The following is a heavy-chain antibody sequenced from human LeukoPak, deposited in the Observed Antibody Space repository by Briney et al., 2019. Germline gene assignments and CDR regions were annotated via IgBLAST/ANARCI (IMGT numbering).Heavy chain of an antibody. Sequence: ASVSVSFKASGYTFTNYGISWVRQAPGQRLEGMGWISAKKGNTDYAQKLQGRVTMTTDTSTSTAYMELRSLRSDDTAVYYCARDMYSSGRVPFDYWGQGTLVTVSS. CDR1: GYTFTNYG. CDR3: ARDMYSSGRVPFDY. D-gene: IGHD6-19*01. V-gene: IGHV1-18*01. J-gene: IGHJ4*02. CDR2: ISAKKGNT.